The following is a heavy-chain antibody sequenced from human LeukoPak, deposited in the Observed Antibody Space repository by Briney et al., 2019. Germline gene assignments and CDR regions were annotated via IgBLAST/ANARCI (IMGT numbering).Heavy chain of an antibody. Sequence: SETLSLTCAVYGGSFSGYYWSWIRQPPGKGLEWIGEINHSGSTNYNPSLKSRVTISVETSQNQSSLQPSSVTAADTAVYYCARGPARRWFDPWGQGTLVTVSS. J-gene: IGHJ5*02. D-gene: IGHD1-14*01. V-gene: IGHV4-34*01. CDR3: ARGPARRWFDP. CDR2: INHSGST. CDR1: GGSFSGYY.